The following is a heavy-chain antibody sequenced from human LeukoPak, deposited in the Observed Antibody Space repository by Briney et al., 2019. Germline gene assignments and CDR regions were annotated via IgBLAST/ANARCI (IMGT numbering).Heavy chain of an antibody. CDR3: AKDRDVY. Sequence: PGGSLRLSXAASGFTFSHYGMHWVRQAPGKGLEWVAIIWYDGSNKYYADSVKGRFTISRDNSKNTLYLQMNRLIAEDTAVYYCAKDRDVYWGQGTLVTVSS. J-gene: IGHJ4*02. V-gene: IGHV3-33*06. CDR2: IWYDGSNK. CDR1: GFTFSHYG.